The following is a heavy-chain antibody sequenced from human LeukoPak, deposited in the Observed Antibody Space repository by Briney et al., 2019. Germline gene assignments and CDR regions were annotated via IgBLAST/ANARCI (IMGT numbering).Heavy chain of an antibody. V-gene: IGHV1-69*05. J-gene: IGHJ4*02. CDR2: IIPIFGTA. CDR3: ASTGIAVAGTVGGDY. D-gene: IGHD6-19*01. Sequence: ASVKVSCKASGGTFSSYAISWVRQAPGQGLEWMGRIIPIFGTANYAQKFQGRVTITTDESTSTAYMELSSLRSEDTAVYYCASTGIAVAGTVGGDYWGQGTLVTVAS. CDR1: GGTFSSYA.